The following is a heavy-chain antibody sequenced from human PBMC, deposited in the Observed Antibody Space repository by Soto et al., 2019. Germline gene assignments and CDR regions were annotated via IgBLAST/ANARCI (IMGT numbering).Heavy chain of an antibody. CDR1: GFTFTNYW. J-gene: IGHJ5*02. CDR3: TRAGRYRYPNWFDP. Sequence: GGSLRLSCVASGFTFTNYWMHWVRQAPGKGLVWVSYINSDGTNTNYADSVKGRFTISRDNAKNTLYLQMNSLRVEDTALYYCTRAGRYRYPNWFDPCGQGTLVTVSS. CDR2: INSDGTNT. V-gene: IGHV3-74*01. D-gene: IGHD5-18*01.